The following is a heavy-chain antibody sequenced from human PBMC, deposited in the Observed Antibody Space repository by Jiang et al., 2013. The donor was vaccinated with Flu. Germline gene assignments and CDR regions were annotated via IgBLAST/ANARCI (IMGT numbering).Heavy chain of an antibody. V-gene: IGHV7-4-1*02. Sequence: SVKVSCKASGYTFTSYAMNWVRQAPGQGLEWMGWINTNTGNPTYAQGFTGRFVFSLDTSVSTAYLQISSLKAEDTAVYYCASLYYDILTGTDAFDVWGQGTMVTVSS. CDR1: GYTFTSYA. D-gene: IGHD3-9*01. CDR3: ASLYYDILTGTDAFDV. CDR2: INTNTGNP. J-gene: IGHJ3*01.